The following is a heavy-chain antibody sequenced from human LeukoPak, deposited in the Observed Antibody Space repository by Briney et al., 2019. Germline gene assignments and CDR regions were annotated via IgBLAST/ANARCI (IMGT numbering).Heavy chain of an antibody. CDR2: IYSGGST. CDR3: AREPAGWFDP. CDR1: GFTVSSNY. J-gene: IGHJ5*02. V-gene: IGHV3-66*01. Sequence: GGSLRLSCAASGFTVSSNYMSWVRQAPGKGLEWVSVIYSGGSTYYADSVKGRFTISRDNAKNSLYLQMNGLRAEDTAVYYCAREPAGWFDPWGQGTLVTVSS.